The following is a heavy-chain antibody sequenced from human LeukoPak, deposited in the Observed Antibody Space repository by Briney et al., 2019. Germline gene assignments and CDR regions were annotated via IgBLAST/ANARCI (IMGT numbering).Heavy chain of an antibody. J-gene: IGHJ6*02. CDR2: IKQDGSEK. Sequence: PGGSLRLSCAASGFTVSNCWMSWVRQAPGKGLEWVANIKQDGSEKYYVDSVKGRFTISRDNAKNSLYLQMNSLRAEDTAVYYCAREIRALYYGMDVWGQGTTVTVSS. CDR3: AREIRALYYGMDV. V-gene: IGHV3-7*01. CDR1: GFTVSNCW.